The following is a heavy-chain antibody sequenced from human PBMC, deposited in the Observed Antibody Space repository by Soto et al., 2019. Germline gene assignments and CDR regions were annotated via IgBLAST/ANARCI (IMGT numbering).Heavy chain of an antibody. J-gene: IGHJ5*02. D-gene: IGHD3-22*01. CDR1: GGNFSSYA. CDR2: IIPIFGTA. Sequence: SVKVSCKASGGNFSSYAISWVRQAPGQGLEWMGGIIPIFGTANYAQKFQGRVTITADESTSTAYMELSSLRSEDTAVYYCARDPYYYDSSGYYYSNWFDPWG. V-gene: IGHV1-69*13. CDR3: ARDPYYYDSSGYYYSNWFDP.